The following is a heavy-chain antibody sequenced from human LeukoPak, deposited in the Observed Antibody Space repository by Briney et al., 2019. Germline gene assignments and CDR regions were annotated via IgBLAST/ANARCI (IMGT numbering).Heavy chain of an antibody. D-gene: IGHD6-19*01. Sequence: GGSLRLSWAASGFTFSSYAMHWVRQAPGKGLEWVAVISYDGSSKIYADSVTGRFTISRDNSKNTLYLQMNSLRAEDTAVYYCARDRGSGWYGDFCYWGQGTLVTVSS. J-gene: IGHJ4*02. V-gene: IGHV3-30-3*01. CDR3: ARDRGSGWYGDFCY. CDR1: GFTFSSYA. CDR2: ISYDGSSK.